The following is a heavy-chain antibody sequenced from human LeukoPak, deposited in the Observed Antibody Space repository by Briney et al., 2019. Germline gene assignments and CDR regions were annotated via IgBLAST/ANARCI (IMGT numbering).Heavy chain of an antibody. D-gene: IGHD3-10*01. CDR3: ARGYYYGSGSYYTPFGY. V-gene: IGHV4-39*01. CDR1: GGSINSSSYY. Sequence: SETLSLTCTVSGGSINSSSYYWGWIRQPPGKGLEWIGSIYYSGSTYYNPSLKSRVTISVDTSKNQFSLKLSSVTAADTAVYYCARGYYYGSGSYYTPFGYWGQGTLVTVSS. CDR2: IYYSGST. J-gene: IGHJ4*02.